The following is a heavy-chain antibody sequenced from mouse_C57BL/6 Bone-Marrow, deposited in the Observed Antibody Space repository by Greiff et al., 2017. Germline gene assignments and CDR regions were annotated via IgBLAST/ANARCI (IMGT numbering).Heavy chain of an antibody. J-gene: IGHJ1*03. Sequence: QVQLQQPGAELVKPGASVKLSCKASGYTFTSYWMHWVKQRPGQGLEWIGMIHPNSGSTNYNEKFKIKATLTVDKSSSTAYMQLSSLTSEDSAVYYCARSFITTVVPHFDVWGTGTTVTVSS. CDR2: IHPNSGST. CDR1: GYTFTSYW. D-gene: IGHD1-1*01. CDR3: ARSFITTVVPHFDV. V-gene: IGHV1-64*01.